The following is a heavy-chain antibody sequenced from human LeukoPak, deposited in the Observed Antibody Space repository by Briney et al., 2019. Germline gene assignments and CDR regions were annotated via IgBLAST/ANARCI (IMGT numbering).Heavy chain of an antibody. D-gene: IGHD1-1*01. CDR2: IADGSETT. CDR1: GFTFNNFG. V-gene: IGHV3-23*01. J-gene: IGHJ4*02. CDR3: TRKAARTSGHDY. Sequence: GGSLRLSCAVSGFTFNNFGMSWVRQAPGMGLDWVSAIADGSETTYYADSVKGRFIISRDYSKSTLHLQMNSVRAEDTAVYYCTRKAARTSGHDYWGQGILVTVSS.